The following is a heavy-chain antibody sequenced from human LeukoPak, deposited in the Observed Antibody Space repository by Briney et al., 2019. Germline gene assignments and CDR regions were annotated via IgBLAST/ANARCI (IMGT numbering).Heavy chain of an antibody. D-gene: IGHD2-2*01. CDR2: ISSSSSYI. J-gene: IGHJ6*02. CDR3: ARYCSSTSCPTYHYGMDV. Sequence: GGSLRLSCAASGFTFSSYSMNWVRQAPGKGLERVSSISSSSSYIYYADSVKGRFTISRDNAKNSLYLQMNSLRAEDTAVYYCARYCSSTSCPTYHYGMDVWGQGTTVTVSS. V-gene: IGHV3-21*01. CDR1: GFTFSSYS.